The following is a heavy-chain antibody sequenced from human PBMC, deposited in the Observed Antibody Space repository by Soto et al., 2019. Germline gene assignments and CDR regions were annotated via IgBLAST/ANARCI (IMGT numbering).Heavy chain of an antibody. J-gene: IGHJ4*02. CDR2: INPSGGST. D-gene: IGHD5-12*01. CDR1: GYTFTSYY. V-gene: IGHV1-46*01. Sequence: ASVKVSCTASGYTFTSYYMHWVRQAPGQGLEWMGIINPSGGSTSYAQKFQGRVTMTRDTSTSTVYMELSSLRSEDTAVYYCARGLREPPSWVTKKIVATTPRGSSGGDHRGQ. CDR3: ARGLREPPSWVTKKIVATTPRGSSGGDH.